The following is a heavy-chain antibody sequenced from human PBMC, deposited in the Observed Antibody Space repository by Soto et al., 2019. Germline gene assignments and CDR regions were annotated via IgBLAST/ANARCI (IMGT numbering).Heavy chain of an antibody. J-gene: IGHJ4*02. CDR2: IIPMFATA. Sequence: QVQLVQSGAEVKKSGSSVKVSCKASGGTFSSYAISWVRQAPGQGLEWMGGIIPMFATANYAQKFQGRVTISADESTSTAYMELSSLRSEDTAVYYCARIRGTSRKYVESRGQGTLVTVSS. D-gene: IGHD3-16*02. CDR1: GGTFSSYA. V-gene: IGHV1-69*01. CDR3: ARIRGTSRKYVES.